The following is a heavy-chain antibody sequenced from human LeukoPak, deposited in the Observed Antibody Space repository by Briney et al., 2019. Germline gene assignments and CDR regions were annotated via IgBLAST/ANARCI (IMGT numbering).Heavy chain of an antibody. J-gene: IGHJ3*02. CDR1: GFIFTNYF. V-gene: IGHV3-7*01. CDR3: ARVGSVLGAFDI. CDR2: IKHDGSEK. Sequence: GGSLRLSCAASGFIFTNYFMSWVRQAPGKGLEWVASIKHDGSEKYYVDSVRGRFTISRDNTMNSLYLQMNSLRAEDTAVYYCARVGSVLGAFDIWGQGTMVTISS. D-gene: IGHD3-10*01.